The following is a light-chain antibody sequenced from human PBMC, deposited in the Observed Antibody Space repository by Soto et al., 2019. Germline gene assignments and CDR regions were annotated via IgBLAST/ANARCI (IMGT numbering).Light chain of an antibody. V-gene: IGKV3-15*01. CDR2: VTS. CDR3: QQYYNWPLT. CDR1: QSVNSD. J-gene: IGKJ4*01. Sequence: EIVMTQSPATLSVSPGERATLSCRASQSVNSDLAWYQQKPGQAPRLLIYVTSTRATGIPGRFSGSGSGTEFTLTISSLQSEDFAVYYCQQYYNWPLTFGGGTKVEI.